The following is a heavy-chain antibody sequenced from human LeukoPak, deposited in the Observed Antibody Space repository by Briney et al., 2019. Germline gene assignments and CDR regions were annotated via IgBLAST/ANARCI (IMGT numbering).Heavy chain of an antibody. D-gene: IGHD3-10*01. V-gene: IGHV5-51*01. J-gene: IGHJ4*02. Sequence: GASLQISSKGSGYSFISYWIGWVRPMPGKGLEWMGIIYPGDSDTRYSPSFQGQVTISADKSISTAYLQWSSLKASDTAMYYCARTMIRGVITSSFDFWGQGTLVTVSS. CDR2: IYPGDSDT. CDR3: ARTMIRGVITSSFDF. CDR1: GYSFISYW.